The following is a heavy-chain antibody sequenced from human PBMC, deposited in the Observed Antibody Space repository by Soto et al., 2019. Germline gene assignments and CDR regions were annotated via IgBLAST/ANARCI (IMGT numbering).Heavy chain of an antibody. CDR1: GYTFTGYY. CDR3: ARDLDYGGNSHFDY. V-gene: IGHV1-2*04. Sequence: AASVKVSFKASGYTFTGYYMHWVRQAPGQGLEWMGWINPNSGGTNYAQKFQGWVTMTRDTSISTAYMELSRLRSDDTAVYYCARDLDYGGNSHFDYWGQGTLVTVSS. J-gene: IGHJ4*02. CDR2: INPNSGGT. D-gene: IGHD4-17*01.